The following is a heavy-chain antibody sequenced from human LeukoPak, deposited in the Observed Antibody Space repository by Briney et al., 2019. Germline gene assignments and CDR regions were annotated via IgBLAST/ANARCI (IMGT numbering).Heavy chain of an antibody. J-gene: IGHJ3*02. D-gene: IGHD3-22*01. CDR3: AREGTMIVVVRDAFDI. Sequence: GGSLRLSCAASGFTFSSYWMHWVRQAPRKGLVWVSRINSDGSSTSYADSVKGRFTISRDNAKNTLYLQMNSLRAEDTAVYYCAREGTMIVVVRDAFDIWGQGTMVTVSS. V-gene: IGHV3-74*01. CDR1: GFTFSSYW. CDR2: INSDGSST.